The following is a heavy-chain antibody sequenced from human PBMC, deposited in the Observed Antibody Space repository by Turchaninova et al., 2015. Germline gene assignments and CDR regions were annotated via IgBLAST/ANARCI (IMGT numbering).Heavy chain of an antibody. CDR2: INIKKGET. CDR1: GYSLPGDQ. J-gene: IGHJ5*02. V-gene: IGHV1-2*01. D-gene: IGHD3-9*01. Sequence: QVQLVQSGAEVKQPGASVKVSCRAAGYSLPGDQMHWVRPDHGQGLEWMGRINIKKGETKNAPXXXGRXXITRXTSLTXXYMXRXMLRSADXXXYYCAREFEXNWFXXWGQGTLVTXSS. CDR3: AREFEXNWFXX.